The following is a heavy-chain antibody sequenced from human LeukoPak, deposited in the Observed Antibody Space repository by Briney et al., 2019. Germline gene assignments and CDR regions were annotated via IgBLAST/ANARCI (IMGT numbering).Heavy chain of an antibody. J-gene: IGHJ5*02. CDR2: INPNSGGA. D-gene: IGHD2-2*01. CDR1: GYTFTGYY. V-gene: IGHV1-2*02. CDR3: ARARVRTPFVVVPAANWFDP. Sequence: ASVKLSCKASGYTFTGYYMHWVRQAPGQGLEWMGWINPNSGGANYAQKLQGRVTMTRDTSISTAYMELSRLRSDDTAVYYCARARVRTPFVVVPAANWFDPWGQGTLVTVSS.